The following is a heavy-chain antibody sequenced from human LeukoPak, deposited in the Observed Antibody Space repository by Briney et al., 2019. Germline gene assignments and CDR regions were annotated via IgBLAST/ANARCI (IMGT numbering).Heavy chain of an antibody. CDR1: GFTFSSYW. CDR3: ARVRGGYCSSTSCSHGMDY. Sequence: PGGSLRLSCAASGFTFSSYWMSWVRQAPGKGLEWVANIKQDGSEKYYVDSVKGRFTISRDNAENSLYLQMNSLRAEDTAVYYCARVRGGYCSSTSCSHGMDYWGQGTLVTVSS. V-gene: IGHV3-7*01. D-gene: IGHD2-2*01. J-gene: IGHJ4*02. CDR2: IKQDGSEK.